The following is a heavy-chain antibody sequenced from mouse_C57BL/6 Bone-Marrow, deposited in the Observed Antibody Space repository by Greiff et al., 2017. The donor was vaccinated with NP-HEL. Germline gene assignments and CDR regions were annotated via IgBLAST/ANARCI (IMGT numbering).Heavy chain of an antibody. Sequence: EVQLQESGGGLVQPGGSLSLSCAASGFTFTDYYMSWVRQPPGKALEWLGFIRNKANGYTTEYSASVKGRFTISRDNSQSILYLQMNALRAEDSATYYCARFYGSSWYFDVWGTGTTVTVSS. CDR1: GFTFTDYY. CDR3: ARFYGSSWYFDV. V-gene: IGHV7-3*01. D-gene: IGHD1-1*01. CDR2: IRNKANGYTT. J-gene: IGHJ1*03.